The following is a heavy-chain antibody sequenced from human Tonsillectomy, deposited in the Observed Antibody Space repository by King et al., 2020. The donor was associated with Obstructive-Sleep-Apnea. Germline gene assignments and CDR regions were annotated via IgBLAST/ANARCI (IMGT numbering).Heavy chain of an antibody. J-gene: IGHJ3*01. V-gene: IGHV1-18*01. D-gene: IGHD2-2*01. CDR2: ISTYNGHR. CDR1: AYTFTNYG. Sequence: VQLVQSGAEVKKPGASVKVSCKASAYTFTNYGISWVRQAPGQGLQWMGWISTYNGHRNYEQKFQGRVTFTTDTATTTAYMELRSLRSDDTAVYYCARNYGEGYQGAFDFWGQGTMVTVSS. CDR3: ARNYGEGYQGAFDF.